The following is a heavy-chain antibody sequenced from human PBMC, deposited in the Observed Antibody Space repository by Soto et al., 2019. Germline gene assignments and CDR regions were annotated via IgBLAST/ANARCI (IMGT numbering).Heavy chain of an antibody. V-gene: IGHV4-31*03. Sequence: QVQLQESGPGLVKPSQTLSLTCTVSAGSISSGGYYWSWIRQHPGKGLEWIGYIYYSGSTYYNPSLKPGVTISVDASENQLSLNLSSVTGAETAWYYCAVCSGNLFDHWGQGTLVTVSS. CDR3: AVCSGNLFDH. CDR2: IYYSGST. CDR1: AGSISSGGYY. D-gene: IGHD3-10*02. J-gene: IGHJ5*02.